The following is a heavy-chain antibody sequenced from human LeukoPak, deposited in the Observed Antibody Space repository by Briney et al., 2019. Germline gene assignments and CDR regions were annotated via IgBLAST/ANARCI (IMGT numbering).Heavy chain of an antibody. D-gene: IGHD5-18*01. J-gene: IGHJ4*02. Sequence: GASVKVSCKASGYTFTGYYMHWVRQAPGQGLEWMGWINPNNGNTNYAQKLQGRVTMTTDTSTSTAYMELRNLRSDDTAVYYCARGSGLPLYLIQLKYWGQGTLVTVSS. CDR1: GYTFTGYY. V-gene: IGHV1-18*04. CDR2: INPNNGNT. CDR3: ARGSGLPLYLIQLKY.